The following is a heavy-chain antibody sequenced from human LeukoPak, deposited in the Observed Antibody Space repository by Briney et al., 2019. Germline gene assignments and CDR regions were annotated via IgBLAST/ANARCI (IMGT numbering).Heavy chain of an antibody. J-gene: IGHJ4*02. D-gene: IGHD1-7*01. CDR2: ISAYNGQT. CDR1: LYTLSNYG. CDR3: AGVAGFYWNSDSFDS. Sequence: SVNVSRQHSLYTLSNYGISWLRQAPAQGLEGMGLISAYNGQTNYAQKVQGRVTMTTDTSTKTAYMELRSLGSDDTAVYYCAGVAGFYWNSDSFDSWGQGTQVAVSS. V-gene: IGHV1-18*01.